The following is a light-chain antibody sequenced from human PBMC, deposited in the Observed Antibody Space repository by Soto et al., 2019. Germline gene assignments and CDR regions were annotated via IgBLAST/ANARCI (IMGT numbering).Light chain of an antibody. V-gene: IGKV1-9*01. CDR3: QQYNYWPPIT. CDR2: AAS. CDR1: QDIAIY. Sequence: IQLTQSPSSLSASVGDRVTITCRASQDIAIYLAWYQQKPGKAPELLIYAASTLQSGVPSRFSGSGSGTEFTLTISSLQSEDFAVYYCQQYNYWPPITFGQGTRLEI. J-gene: IGKJ5*01.